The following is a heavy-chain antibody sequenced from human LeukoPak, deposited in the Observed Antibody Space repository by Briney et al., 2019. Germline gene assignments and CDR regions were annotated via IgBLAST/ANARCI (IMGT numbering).Heavy chain of an antibody. J-gene: IGHJ6*02. CDR1: GYTLTELS. CDR2: FDPEDGET. V-gene: IGHV1-24*01. Sequence: ASVKVSCKVSGYTLTELSMHWVRQAPGKGLEWMGGFDPEDGETIYAQKFQGRVTMTEDTPTDTAYMELSSLRSEDTAVYYCATGGERSYGMDVWGQGTTVTVSS. CDR3: ATGGERSYGMDV. D-gene: IGHD1-1*01.